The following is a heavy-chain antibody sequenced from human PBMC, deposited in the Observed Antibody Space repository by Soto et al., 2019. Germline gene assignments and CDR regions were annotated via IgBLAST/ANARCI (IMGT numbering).Heavy chain of an antibody. D-gene: IGHD6-13*01. CDR3: ARDRASFSIAAAGTAWFDP. CDR1: GYTFTGYY. V-gene: IGHV1-2*04. Sequence: GASVKVSCKASGYTFTGYYMHWVRQAPGQGLEWLGWINPNSGGTNYAQKFQGWVTMTRDTSISTAYMELSRLRSDDTAVYYCARDRASFSIAAAGTAWFDPRGQGTLVTVSS. J-gene: IGHJ5*02. CDR2: INPNSGGT.